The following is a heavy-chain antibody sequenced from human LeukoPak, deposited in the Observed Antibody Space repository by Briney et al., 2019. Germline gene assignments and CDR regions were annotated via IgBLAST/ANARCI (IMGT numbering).Heavy chain of an antibody. V-gene: IGHV3-48*02. CDR1: GFTFNTYS. J-gene: IGHJ4*02. CDR3: ARDTTAWVY. CDR2: ISSSSTI. Sequence: GGSLRLSCVASGFTFNTYSMNWVRQAPGKGLEWVSYISSSSTIKYADSVKGRFSISRDNANNSLYLQINRLRDEDTAVYYCARDTTAWVYWGQGTLVTVSS. D-gene: IGHD4-17*01.